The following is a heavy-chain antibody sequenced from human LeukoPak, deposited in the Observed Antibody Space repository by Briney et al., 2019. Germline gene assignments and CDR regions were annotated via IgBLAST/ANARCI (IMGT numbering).Heavy chain of an antibody. Sequence: PGGSLRLSCAGSGFTFSRNSMNWVRQAPGKGLEWVSSISTSRSYIYYADSVNGRFTISRDNAKKSLYLQMHSLRAEDTAVYYCARDQGQYNWNYLYNDYWGQGTLVTVSS. V-gene: IGHV3-21*01. CDR1: GFTFSRNS. J-gene: IGHJ4*02. CDR2: ISTSRSYI. CDR3: ARDQGQYNWNYLYNDY. D-gene: IGHD1-7*01.